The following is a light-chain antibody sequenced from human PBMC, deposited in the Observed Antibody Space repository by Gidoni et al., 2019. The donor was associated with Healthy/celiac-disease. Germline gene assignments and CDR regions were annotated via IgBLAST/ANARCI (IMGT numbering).Light chain of an antibody. J-gene: IGKJ1*01. Sequence: DIQMTQSPSSLSASVGDRVTITCRARQSSSNYLNWYQQKPGKAPKLLIYAASSFQSGVPSRFSGSGSGTYFTLTFSSMPPEVFGTYHWQPSYSTPRTFGQXTKVEIK. CDR2: AAS. CDR1: QSSSNY. CDR3: QPSYSTPRT. V-gene: IGKV1-39*01.